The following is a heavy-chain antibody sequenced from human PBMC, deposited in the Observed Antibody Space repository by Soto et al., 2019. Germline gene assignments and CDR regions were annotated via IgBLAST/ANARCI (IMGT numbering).Heavy chain of an antibody. V-gene: IGHV4-39*03. CDR2: IYYSGST. CDR3: WGQGSSSRLVRGIGRGFFFDL. J-gene: IGHJ4*02. Sequence: QLQLQESGPGLVKPSETLSLTCTVSGGSISSSSYYWGWIRQPPGKGLEWIGSIYYSGSTYYNPSPQERITISGDTSKKQFSPEPGLVAAAGPGVYYLWGQGSSSRLVRGIGRGFFFDLRGQGTLVTVSS. CDR1: GGSISSSSYY. D-gene: IGHD6-13*01.